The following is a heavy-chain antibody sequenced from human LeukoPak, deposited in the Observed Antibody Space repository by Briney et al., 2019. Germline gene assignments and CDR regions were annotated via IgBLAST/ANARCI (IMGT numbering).Heavy chain of an antibody. Sequence: PSGTLSLTCAVSVGSISSGNWWGWVRHSPGKGLEWIGEVYHNGTPNYNPSLKSRVTISADTFKNHFSLKLTSVTAADTAVYYCATAPILRGEAGEQYKYGMDVWGQGTTVIVSS. V-gene: IGHV4-4*02. CDR2: VYHNGTP. D-gene: IGHD1-1*01. CDR3: ATAPILRGEAGEQYKYGMDV. CDR1: VGSISSGNW. J-gene: IGHJ6*02.